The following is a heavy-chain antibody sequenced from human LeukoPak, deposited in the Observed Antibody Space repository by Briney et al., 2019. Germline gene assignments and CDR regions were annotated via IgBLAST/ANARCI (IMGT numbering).Heavy chain of an antibody. J-gene: IGHJ4*02. Sequence: ASVKVSCKASGYTFTSYYMHWVRQAPGHGLEWMGWINPNSGGTNYAQRFQGRVTMTRDTSISTAYMELSRLRSDDTAVYYCARDLRIAVAGIDFWGQGTLVTVSS. D-gene: IGHD6-19*01. CDR2: INPNSGGT. CDR3: ARDLRIAVAGIDF. V-gene: IGHV1-2*02. CDR1: GYTFTSYY.